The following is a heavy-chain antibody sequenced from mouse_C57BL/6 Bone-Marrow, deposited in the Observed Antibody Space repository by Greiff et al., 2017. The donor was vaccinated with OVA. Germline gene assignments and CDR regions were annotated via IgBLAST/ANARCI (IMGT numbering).Heavy chain of an antibody. CDR3: ARLDAMDY. J-gene: IGHJ4*01. V-gene: IGHV5-12*01. CDR1: GFTFSDFY. Sequence: EVQGVESGGGLVQPGGSLKLSCAASGFTFSDFYMYWIRQTPEKRLEWVAYISNGGGSTDYQDTVKGRVTISRDNAKRTLYLQMSRLKSEDTAMYYCARLDAMDYWGQGTSVTVSS. CDR2: ISNGGGST.